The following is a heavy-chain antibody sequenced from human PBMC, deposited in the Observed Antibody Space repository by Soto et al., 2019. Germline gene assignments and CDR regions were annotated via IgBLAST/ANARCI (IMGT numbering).Heavy chain of an antibody. CDR3: ARDPPRPNYDLMDV. CDR2: IWYDGSNK. Sequence: QPGGSLRLSCAASGFTFSSYGMHWVRQAPGKGLEWVAVIWYDGSNKYYADSVKGRFTISRDNSKNTLYLQMNSLRAEDTAVYYCARDPPRPNYDLMDVWGQGTTVTVSS. J-gene: IGHJ6*02. CDR1: GFTFSSYG. D-gene: IGHD3-3*01. V-gene: IGHV3-33*01.